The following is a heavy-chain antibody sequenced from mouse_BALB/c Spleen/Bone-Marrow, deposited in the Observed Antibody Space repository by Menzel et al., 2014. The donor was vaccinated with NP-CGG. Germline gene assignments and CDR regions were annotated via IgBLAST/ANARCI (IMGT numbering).Heavy chain of an antibody. J-gene: IGHJ4*01. Sequence: VKLMESGAELVRPGTSVKISCKASGYTFTNYWLGWVKRRPGHGLEWIGDIYPGGGYTNYNEKFKGKATLTADTSSSTAYMQLSSLTSEDSAVYFCASMRSYAMDYWGQGTSVPVSS. D-gene: IGHD6-5*01. V-gene: IGHV1-63*02. CDR2: IYPGGGYT. CDR3: ASMRSYAMDY. CDR1: GYTFTNYW.